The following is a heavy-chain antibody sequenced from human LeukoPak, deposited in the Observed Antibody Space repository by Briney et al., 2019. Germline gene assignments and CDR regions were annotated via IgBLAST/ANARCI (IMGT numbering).Heavy chain of an antibody. CDR2: ISIDGSHT. V-gene: IGHV3-23*01. CDR3: AKSYDTSGRRAFDI. J-gene: IGHJ3*02. D-gene: IGHD3-22*01. Sequence: EGSLRLSCAASGFTFSGYAMSWVRQAPGKGLEWVSAISIDGSHTYYADSVKGRFTISRDNSKNTLYLQMNSLRAEETAVYYCAKSYDTSGRRAFDIWGQGTMVTVSS. CDR1: GFTFSGYA.